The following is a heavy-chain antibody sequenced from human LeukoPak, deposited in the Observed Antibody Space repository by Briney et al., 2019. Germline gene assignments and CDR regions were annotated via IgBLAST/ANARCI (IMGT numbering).Heavy chain of an antibody. Sequence: TGGSLRLSCAASVVTLSSYSMSCGRHAPGKGLGWGSYISSSSSTIYYADSVKGRFTISRDNAKNSQYLQMNSARAEDTALYYVARWGGHDCPFGGQGTRVSVSS. D-gene: IGHD5-12*01. CDR2: ISSSSSTI. J-gene: IGHJ4*02. V-gene: IGHV3-48*01. CDR1: VVTLSSYS. CDR3: ARWGGHDCPF.